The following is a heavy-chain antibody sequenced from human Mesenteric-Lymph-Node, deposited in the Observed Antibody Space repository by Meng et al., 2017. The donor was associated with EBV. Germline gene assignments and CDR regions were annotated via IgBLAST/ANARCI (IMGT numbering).Heavy chain of an antibody. V-gene: IGHV4-34*02. D-gene: IGHD6-19*01. CDR2: INHSGST. CDR3: AKTGSSGWSDLDY. J-gene: IGHJ4*02. CDR1: GGSFGGYY. Sequence: QGQLQPGGAGLLKPSETLSLTCGVTGGSFGGYYWTWIRQPPGKGLEWIGEINHSGSTNYNPSLKSRVTISLDTSKNQISLKLTSVTAADTAVYYCAKTGSSGWSDLDYWGRGILVTVSS.